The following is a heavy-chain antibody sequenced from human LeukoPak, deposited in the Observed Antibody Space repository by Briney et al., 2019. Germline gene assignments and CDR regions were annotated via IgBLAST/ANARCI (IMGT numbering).Heavy chain of an antibody. CDR3: ARVGGSYYWGFDY. CDR2: SYYSGSA. V-gene: IGHV4-39*01. Sequence: SETLSLTCTVSGGSISVSSHYWGWIRQPPGKGLEWIGSSYYSGSAYYNPSLKSRVTISVDTSKNQFSLKLSSVTAADTAVYYCARVGGSYYWGFDYWGQGTLVTVSS. J-gene: IGHJ4*02. CDR1: GGSISVSSHY. D-gene: IGHD1-26*01.